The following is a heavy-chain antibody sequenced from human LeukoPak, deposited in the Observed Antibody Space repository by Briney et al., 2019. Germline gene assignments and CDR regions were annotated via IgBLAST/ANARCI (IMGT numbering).Heavy chain of an antibody. CDR3: AGYYDSSGYYYHSYFDY. Sequence: SQTLSLTCTVSGGSISSGGYYWSWIRQHPGKGLEWIGYIYYSGSTYYNPSLKSRVTIPVDTSKNQFSLKLSSVTAADTAVYYCAGYYDSSGYYYHSYFDYWGQGTLVTVSS. CDR2: IYYSGST. J-gene: IGHJ4*02. D-gene: IGHD3-22*01. CDR1: GGSISSGGYY. V-gene: IGHV4-31*03.